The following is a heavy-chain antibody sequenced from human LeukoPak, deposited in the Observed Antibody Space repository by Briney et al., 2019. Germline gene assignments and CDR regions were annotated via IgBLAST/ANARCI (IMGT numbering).Heavy chain of an antibody. J-gene: IGHJ6*03. CDR1: GFAFSRST. V-gene: IGHV3-21*06. CDR3: ARDLEYYYYMDV. CDR2: ISSSSSYI. Sequence: GGSLRLSCAASGFAFSRSTINWVRQAQGKGLEWLSCISSSSSYIYYADSVKGRFTISRDNGKNTVYLQLNSLRADDTAVYYCARDLEYYYYMDVWGKGTTVTISS.